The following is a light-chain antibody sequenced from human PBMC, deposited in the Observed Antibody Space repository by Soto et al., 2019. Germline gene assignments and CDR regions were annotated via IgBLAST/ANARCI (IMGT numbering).Light chain of an antibody. CDR1: SSDVGSYNL. V-gene: IGLV2-23*01. J-gene: IGLJ2*01. CDR3: CSYAGSQV. Sequence: QAVVTQPASVSGSPGQSITISCTGTSSDVGSYNLVSWYQQHPGKAPKLMIYEGSKRPSGVSNRFSGSKSGNTASLTISGLQAEDEADYYCCSYAGSQVFGGGTKVTV. CDR2: EGS.